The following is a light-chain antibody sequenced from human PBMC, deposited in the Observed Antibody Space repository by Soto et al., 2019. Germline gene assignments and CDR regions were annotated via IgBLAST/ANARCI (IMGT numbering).Light chain of an antibody. CDR3: SSYTDNSTLV. J-gene: IGLJ2*01. V-gene: IGLV2-14*01. CDR2: DVS. Sequence: QSVLTQPASVSGSPGQSITISCTGTSSDVGGYNYVSWYQQHPGKAPKLMIYDVSNRPSGVSDRFSGSKSDNTASLTISGLQAEDEADYHCSSYTDNSTLVFGGGTKLTVL. CDR1: SSDVGGYNY.